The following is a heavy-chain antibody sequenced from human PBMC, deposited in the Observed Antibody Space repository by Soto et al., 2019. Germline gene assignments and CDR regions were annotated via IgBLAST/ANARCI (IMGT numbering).Heavy chain of an antibody. D-gene: IGHD1-1*01. J-gene: IGHJ6*02. CDR2: FDPEDGET. Sequence: ASVKVSCKVSGYTLTELSIHWVRQAPGKGLEWMGGFDPEDGETIYAQKFQGRVTMTEDTSTDTAYMELSSLRSDDTAVYYCATDTLFDLDNHYYGMAVWGQGTTVPVSS. CDR1: GYTLTELS. V-gene: IGHV1-24*01. CDR3: ATDTLFDLDNHYYGMAV.